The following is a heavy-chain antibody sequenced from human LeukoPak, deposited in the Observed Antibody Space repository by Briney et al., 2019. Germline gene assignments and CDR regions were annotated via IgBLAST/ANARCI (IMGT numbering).Heavy chain of an antibody. Sequence: GGSLRLSCAASGLTFRSYAMTWVRQAPGKGLEWVSGIWGGGDSTYYADSVKGRFTISRDYSKNTLFLQMNSLRAEDTAVYYCAKAPLPHCSSGVCYNDYWGQGTLVTVSS. D-gene: IGHD2-8*01. CDR3: AKAPLPHCSSGVCYNDY. CDR2: IWGGGDST. V-gene: IGHV3-23*01. CDR1: GLTFRSYA. J-gene: IGHJ4*02.